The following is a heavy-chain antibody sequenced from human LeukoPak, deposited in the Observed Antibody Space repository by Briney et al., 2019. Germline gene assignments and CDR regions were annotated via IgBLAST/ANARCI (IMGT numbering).Heavy chain of an antibody. J-gene: IGHJ4*02. V-gene: IGHV1-69*05. Sequence: GASVKVSCKASRGTFRSYAISWVRQAPGQGLEWMGGIIPMFGTSNYAQKFQDRVTFTTDESTSTAYMELSSLRAEDTAVYYCLPSPGPDRYGDQDYWGQGTLVTVSS. CDR3: LPSPGPDRYGDQDY. CDR2: IIPMFGTS. D-gene: IGHD4-17*01. CDR1: RGTFRSYA.